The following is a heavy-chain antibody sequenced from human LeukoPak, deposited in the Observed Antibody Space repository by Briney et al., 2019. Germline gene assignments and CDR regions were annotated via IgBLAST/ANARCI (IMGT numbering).Heavy chain of an antibody. CDR1: GFTFSSYA. CDR2: IRYDGSNK. V-gene: IGHV3-30*02. J-gene: IGHJ4*02. D-gene: IGHD6-6*01. Sequence: PGGSLRLSCAASGFTFSSYAMHWVRQAPGKGLEWVTFIRYDGSNKYYAESVKGRFTISRDNSKNTLYLQMSSLRAEDTAVYYCAKAIHSSSSGVVDYWGQGTLVTVSS. CDR3: AKAIHSSSSGVVDY.